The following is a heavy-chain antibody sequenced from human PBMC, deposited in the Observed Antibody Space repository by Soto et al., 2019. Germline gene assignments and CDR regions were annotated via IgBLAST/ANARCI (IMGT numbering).Heavy chain of an antibody. J-gene: IGHJ4*02. CDR1: GYSFTSYW. CDR3: ARMDCSGGSCYPFDY. V-gene: IGHV5-51*01. CDR2: IYPGDSDT. Sequence: XESLKISCKGSGYSFTSYWIGWVRQMPGKGLEWMGIIYPGDSDTRYSPSFQGQVTISADKSISTAYLQWSSLKASDTAMYYCARMDCSGGSCYPFDYWGQGTLVTVS. D-gene: IGHD2-15*01.